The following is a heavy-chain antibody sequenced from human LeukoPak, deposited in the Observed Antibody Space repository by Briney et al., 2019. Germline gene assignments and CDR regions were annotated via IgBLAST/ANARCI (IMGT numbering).Heavy chain of an antibody. D-gene: IGHD3-10*01. Sequence: ASVKVSCKASGYTFTSYGISWVRQAPGQGLEWMGWISAYNGNTNYAQKLQGRVTMTTETSTSTAYMELRSLRSDDTAVYYCARDRVWFGELLSAFLYWGQGTLVTVSS. CDR1: GYTFTSYG. CDR2: ISAYNGNT. CDR3: ARDRVWFGELLSAFLY. J-gene: IGHJ4*02. V-gene: IGHV1-18*01.